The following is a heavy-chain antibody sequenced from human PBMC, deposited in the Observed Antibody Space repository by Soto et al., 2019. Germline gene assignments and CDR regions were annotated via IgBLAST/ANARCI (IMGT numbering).Heavy chain of an antibody. CDR2: IYPGDSDT. V-gene: IGHV5-51*01. CDR1: GYSFSTHW. Sequence: GESLKISCKGSGYSFSTHWIGWVRQMPGKGLDWMGIIYPGDSDTRYRPSFQGQVTISVDKSITTAYLQWSSPKASDTAMYYCATLRADCSGDSCYSYYFDYWGQGTLVTVSS. J-gene: IGHJ4*02. D-gene: IGHD2-15*01. CDR3: ATLRADCSGDSCYSYYFDY.